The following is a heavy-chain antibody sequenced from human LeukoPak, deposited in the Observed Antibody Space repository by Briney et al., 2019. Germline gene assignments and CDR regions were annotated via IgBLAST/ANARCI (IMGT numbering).Heavy chain of an antibody. J-gene: IGHJ4*02. CDR2: IYPRDSDN. Sequence: GESLKISCEASGYSFTNYWIAWVRQMPGQGPEWMGIIYPRDSDNRYSPSFQGQVTISADKSTRTAYLQWVSLRPSDTAIYYCARHGNGGYDYRGLYWGQGTPVTVSS. CDR1: GYSFTNYW. D-gene: IGHD5-12*01. CDR3: ARHGNGGYDYRGLY. V-gene: IGHV5-51*01.